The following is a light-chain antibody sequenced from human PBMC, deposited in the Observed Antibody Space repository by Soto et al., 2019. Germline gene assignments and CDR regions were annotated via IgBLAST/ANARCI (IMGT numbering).Light chain of an antibody. V-gene: IGLV2-23*02. CDR2: EVS. CDR1: SSDVGSYNL. J-gene: IGLJ1*01. CDR3: CSYAGSLYV. Sequence: QSGLNQPAPGSGSPGQSITLSCTGTSSDVGSYNLVSWYQQHPGKAPKLMIYEVSKRPSGVSNRFSGSKSGNTASLTISGLQAEDEADYYCCSYAGSLYVFGTGTKVTVL.